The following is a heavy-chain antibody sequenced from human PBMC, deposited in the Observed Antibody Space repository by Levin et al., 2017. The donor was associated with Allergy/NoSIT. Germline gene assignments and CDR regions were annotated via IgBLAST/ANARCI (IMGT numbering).Heavy chain of an antibody. Sequence: GGSLRLSRAASGLTFSSYGMSWVRQAPGKGLEWVATISGSVGSTYYADSVKGRFTISRDNSKNTLHLQMNSLRAEDTAVYYCAKVGSSSVYYHYYMDVWGKGTTVTVSS. CDR1: GLTFSSYG. CDR2: ISGSVGST. V-gene: IGHV3-23*01. D-gene: IGHD6-13*01. CDR3: AKVGSSSVYYHYYMDV. J-gene: IGHJ6*03.